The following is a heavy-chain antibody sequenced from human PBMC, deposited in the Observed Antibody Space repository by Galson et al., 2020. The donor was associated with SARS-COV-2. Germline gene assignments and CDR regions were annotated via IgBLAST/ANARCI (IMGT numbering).Heavy chain of an antibody. V-gene: IGHV3-30*04. J-gene: IGHJ3*02. Sequence: GESLKISCAASGFTFSSYAIHWVRQAPGKGLEWVAGISYDGSNEYYADSVRGRFSISRDNSKNTLYLQMNSLRAEDTAVYYCANEGTIGGDAFDIWGQGTMVTVSS. CDR2: ISYDGSNE. CDR3: ANEGTIGGDAFDI. D-gene: IGHD2-8*01. CDR1: GFTFSSYA.